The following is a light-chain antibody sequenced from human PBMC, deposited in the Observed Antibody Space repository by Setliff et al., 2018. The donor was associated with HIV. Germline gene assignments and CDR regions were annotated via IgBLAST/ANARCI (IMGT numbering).Light chain of an antibody. Sequence: QSVLTQPASVSGSPGQSITISYTGTNSDVGGYHYVSWYQQHPGKAPKLMIYEVSNRPSGVSNRFSGSKSGNTASLTISGLPAEDEADYYCSSYTTTTIVVFGGGTKVTVL. V-gene: IGLV2-14*01. J-gene: IGLJ2*01. CDR2: EVS. CDR3: SSYTTTTIVV. CDR1: NSDVGGYHY.